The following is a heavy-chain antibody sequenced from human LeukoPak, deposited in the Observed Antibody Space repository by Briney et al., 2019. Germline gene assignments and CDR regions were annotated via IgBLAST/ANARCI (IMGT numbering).Heavy chain of an antibody. CDR2: IWYDGSNK. D-gene: IGHD1-26*01. CDR1: GFTFSSYG. Sequence: GGSLRLSCAASGFTFSSYGMHWVRQAPGKGLEWVAVIWYDGSNKYYADSVKGRFTISRDNSKNTLYLQMNSLRAEDTAVHYCARDYSGSYAFDYWGQGTLVTVSS. J-gene: IGHJ4*02. V-gene: IGHV3-33*01. CDR3: ARDYSGSYAFDY.